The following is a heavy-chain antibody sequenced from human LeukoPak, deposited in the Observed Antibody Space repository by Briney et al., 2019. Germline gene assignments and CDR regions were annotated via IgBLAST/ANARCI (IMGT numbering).Heavy chain of an antibody. J-gene: IGHJ6*02. D-gene: IGHD3/OR15-3a*01. V-gene: IGHV4-38-2*02. Sequence: SETLSLICSVSGYSINSAYYWGWIRQPPGKGLEWIGSVYHSGGTYYNPSLKSRVTISVDTSKNEFSLRLKSVTAADTAVYYCARDLGLLIDYGMDVWGQGTTVIVSS. CDR3: ARDLGLLIDYGMDV. CDR2: VYHSGGT. CDR1: GYSINSAYY.